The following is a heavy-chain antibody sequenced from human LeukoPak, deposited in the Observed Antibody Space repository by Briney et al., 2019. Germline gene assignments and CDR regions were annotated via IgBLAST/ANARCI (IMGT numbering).Heavy chain of an antibody. CDR2: IIPILGIA. Sequence: GSSVKVSCKASGGTFSSYAISWVRQAPGQGLEWMGRIIPILGIANYAQKFQGRVTITADKSTSTAYMELSSLRSEDTAVYYCARERNSGSSWGYFDYWGQGTLVTVSS. J-gene: IGHJ4*02. V-gene: IGHV1-69*04. CDR3: ARERNSGSSWGYFDY. CDR1: GGTFSSYA. D-gene: IGHD1-26*01.